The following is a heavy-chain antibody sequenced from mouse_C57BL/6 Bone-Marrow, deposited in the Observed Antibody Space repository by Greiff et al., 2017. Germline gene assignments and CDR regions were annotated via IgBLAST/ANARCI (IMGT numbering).Heavy chain of an antibody. J-gene: IGHJ2*01. CDR2: INPNNGGT. V-gene: IGHV1-22*01. Sequence: EVKLMESGPELVKPGASVKISCKASGYTFTDYYMNWVKQSHGKSLEWIGYINPNNGGTRYNQKFKGKATLTVYKSSSTAYMELRSLASADSAVYCCARGGVRGFLRGQGTALTVSA. D-gene: IGHD2-1*01. CDR3: ARGGVRGFL. CDR1: GYTFTDYY.